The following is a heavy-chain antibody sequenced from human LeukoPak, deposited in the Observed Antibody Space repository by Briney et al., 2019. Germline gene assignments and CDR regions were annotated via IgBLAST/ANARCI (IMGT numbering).Heavy chain of an antibody. CDR1: GFTFSSYG. Sequence: GGSLRLSCAASGFTFSSYGMHWVRQAPGKGLEWVAVISYDGSNKYYADSVKGRFTISRDNAKNSLYLQMNSLRAEDTAVYYCARGGYGYNFFDYWGQGTLVTVSS. V-gene: IGHV3-30*03. J-gene: IGHJ4*02. CDR2: ISYDGSNK. D-gene: IGHD5-24*01. CDR3: ARGGYGYNFFDY.